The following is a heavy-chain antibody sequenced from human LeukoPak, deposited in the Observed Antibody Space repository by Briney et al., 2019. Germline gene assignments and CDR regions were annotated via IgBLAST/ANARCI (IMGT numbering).Heavy chain of an antibody. CDR3: AGVHQGP. CDR1: GFTVSSNN. V-gene: IGHV3-53*01. J-gene: IGHJ5*02. CDR2: IYSGGST. Sequence: PGGSLRLSCAASGFTVSSNNMSWVRQAPGKGLEWVSVIYSGGSTYYADSVVGGFSISRDNSKKTLFLQIKSMGAEDTGVDYCAGVHQGPWAWETLVSVSS. D-gene: IGHD2-2*01.